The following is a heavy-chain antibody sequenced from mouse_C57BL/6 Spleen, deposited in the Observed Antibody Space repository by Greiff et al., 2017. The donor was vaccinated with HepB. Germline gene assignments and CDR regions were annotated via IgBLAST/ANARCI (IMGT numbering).Heavy chain of an antibody. V-gene: IGHV1-81*01. D-gene: IGHD1-1*01. Sequence: VQLQQSGAELARPGASVKLSCKASGYTFTSYGISWVKQRTGQGLEWIGEIYPRSGTTYYNEKFKGKATLTADQSSSTAYMELRSLTSEDSVVYFCARSGYYGSSLYYFDYWGQGTTLTVSS. CDR2: IYPRSGTT. J-gene: IGHJ2*01. CDR1: GYTFTSYG. CDR3: ARSGYYGSSLYYFDY.